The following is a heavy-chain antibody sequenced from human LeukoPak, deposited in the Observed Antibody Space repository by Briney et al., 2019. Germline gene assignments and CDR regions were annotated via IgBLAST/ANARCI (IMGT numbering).Heavy chain of an antibody. CDR1: GGSISSGGYY. V-gene: IGHV4-31*03. J-gene: IGHJ4*02. CDR3: AGVGVGAVVPAAKQYYFDY. CDR2: IYYSGST. D-gene: IGHD2-2*01. Sequence: SQTLSHTCTVSGGSISSGGYYWSWIRQHPGKGLEWIGYIYYSGSTYYNPSLKSRVTISVDTSKNQFSLKLSSVTAADTAVYYCAGVGVGAVVPAAKQYYFDYWGQGTLVTVSS.